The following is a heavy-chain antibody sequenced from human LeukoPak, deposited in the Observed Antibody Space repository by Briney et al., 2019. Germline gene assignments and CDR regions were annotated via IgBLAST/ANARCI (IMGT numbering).Heavy chain of an antibody. CDR1: GGSISSSSYY. CDR2: IYYSGST. Sequence: SETLSLTCTVSGGSISSSSYYWGWIRQPPGKGLEWIGSIYYSGSTYYNPSLKSRVTISVDMSKNQVSLNLKYVTAADTAVYYCARGYFDWFLDNWGRGTLVTVSS. V-gene: IGHV4-39*07. D-gene: IGHD3-9*01. J-gene: IGHJ4*02. CDR3: ARGYFDWFLDN.